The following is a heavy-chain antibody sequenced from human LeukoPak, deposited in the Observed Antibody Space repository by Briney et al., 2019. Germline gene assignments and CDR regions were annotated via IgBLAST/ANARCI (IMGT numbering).Heavy chain of an antibody. CDR2: IYSGGST. D-gene: IGHD3-16*01. Sequence: GGSLRLSCAASGFTVSSNYMSWVRQPPGKGLEWVSVIYSGGSTYYADSVKGRFTISRDNFKNTLYPQMNSLRADDTAVYYCATGVVWGSSDYWGQGTLVIVSS. J-gene: IGHJ4*02. V-gene: IGHV3-53*01. CDR3: ATGVVWGSSDY. CDR1: GFTVSSNY.